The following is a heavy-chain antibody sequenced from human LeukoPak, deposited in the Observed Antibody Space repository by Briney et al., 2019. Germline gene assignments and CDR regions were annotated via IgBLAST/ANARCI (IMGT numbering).Heavy chain of an antibody. J-gene: IGHJ2*01. CDR3: ARDDVLSLGISFDL. CDR1: GFTFSSYG. CDR2: ISYDGSNK. V-gene: IGHV3-30*03. D-gene: IGHD3-10*02. Sequence: GGSLRLSCAASGFTFSSYGMHWVRQAPGKGLEGVAVISYDGSNKYYADSVKGRFTISRDNSKNTLYLQMNSLRAEDTAVYYCARDDVLSLGISFDLWGRGTLVTVSS.